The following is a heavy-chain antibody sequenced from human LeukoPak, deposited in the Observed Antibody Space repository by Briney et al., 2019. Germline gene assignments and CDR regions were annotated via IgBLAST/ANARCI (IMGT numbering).Heavy chain of an antibody. CDR3: ARERGYCSSTSCYTHVDV. CDR2: IYHSGST. J-gene: IGHJ6*04. CDR1: GYSISSGYY. V-gene: IGHV4-38-2*02. Sequence: PSETLSLTCTVSGYSISSGYYWGWIRQPPGKGLEWIGSIYHSGSTHYNPSLKSRVTISVDTSKNQFPLKLSSVTAADTAVYYCARERGYCSSTSCYTHVDVWGKGTTVTVSS. D-gene: IGHD2-2*02.